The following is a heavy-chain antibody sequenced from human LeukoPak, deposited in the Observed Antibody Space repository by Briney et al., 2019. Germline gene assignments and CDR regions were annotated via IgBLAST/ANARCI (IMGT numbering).Heavy chain of an antibody. CDR2: IWYDGSNK. CDR1: GFTFSSYG. V-gene: IGHV3-30*02. Sequence: PGGSLRLSCAASGFTFSSYGMHWVRQAPGKGLEWVAVIWYDGSNKYYADSVKGRFTISRDNSKNTLHLQMNSLRAEDTALYYCAKADWFDPWGQGTLVTVSS. J-gene: IGHJ5*02. CDR3: AKADWFDP.